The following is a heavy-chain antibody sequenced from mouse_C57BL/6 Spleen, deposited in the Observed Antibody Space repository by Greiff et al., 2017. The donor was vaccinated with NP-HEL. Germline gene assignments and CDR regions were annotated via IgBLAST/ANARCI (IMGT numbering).Heavy chain of an antibody. CDR2: INPSTGGN. CDR3: ARIYYDYGGVFAY. V-gene: IGHV1-42*01. CDR1: GYSFTGYY. J-gene: IGHJ3*01. D-gene: IGHD2-4*01. Sequence: EVQLQQSGPELVKPGASVKISCKASGYSFTGYYMNWVKQSPEKSLEWIGEINPSTGGNTYNQKFKAKATLTVDKSSSTAYMQLKSLTSEDSAVYYGARIYYDYGGVFAYWGQGTLVTVST.